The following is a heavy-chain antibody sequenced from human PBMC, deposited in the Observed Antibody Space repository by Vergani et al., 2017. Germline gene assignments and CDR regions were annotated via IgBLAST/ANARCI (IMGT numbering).Heavy chain of an antibody. D-gene: IGHD6-19*01. CDR1: FDSIRNLY. J-gene: IGHJ5*02. V-gene: IGHV4-59*11. Sequence: QVQLHESCPGLVKSSETLSLTCSVSFDSIRNLYCNWIRQPPGKGLEWIGSIHYSENTNYNPSLKTRVTISVDTSKNQFSLTLTSVTAADTAVYYCASDTHSGQRADRWGQGILVTVTS. CDR3: ASDTHSGQRADR. CDR2: IHYSENT.